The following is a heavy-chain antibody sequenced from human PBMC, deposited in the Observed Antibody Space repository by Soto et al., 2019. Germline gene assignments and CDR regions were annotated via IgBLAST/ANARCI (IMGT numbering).Heavy chain of an antibody. CDR1: GFSLSTSGVG. J-gene: IGHJ6*02. V-gene: IGHV2-5*01. CDR2: IYWYDDK. Sequence: QITLKESGPTLVKPTQTLALTCTFSGFSLSTSGVGVGWIRQPPGKALEWLALIYWYDDKRYSPSLKSRLTLTKDTSKNQVVLTMTNMDPVDTATYYCAHRDPTRGIDVWGQGTTVTVSS. CDR3: AHRDPTRGIDV. D-gene: IGHD5-12*01.